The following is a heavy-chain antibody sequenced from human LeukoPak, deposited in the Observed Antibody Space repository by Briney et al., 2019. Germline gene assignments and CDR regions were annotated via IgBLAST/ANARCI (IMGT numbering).Heavy chain of an antibody. CDR2: IIPIFGTA. CDR3: ARSEAGFGVFGY. V-gene: IGHV1-69*13. D-gene: IGHD3-10*01. CDR1: GGTFSSYA. Sequence: ASVKVSCKASGGTFSSYAISWVRQAPGQGLEWMGGIIPIFGTANYAQKFQGRVTITADESTSTAYMELSSLRSEDTAVYYCARSEAGFGVFGYWGQGTLVTVSS. J-gene: IGHJ4*02.